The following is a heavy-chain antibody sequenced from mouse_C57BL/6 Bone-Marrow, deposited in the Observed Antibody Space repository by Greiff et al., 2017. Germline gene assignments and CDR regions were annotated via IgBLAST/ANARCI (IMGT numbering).Heavy chain of an antibody. V-gene: IGHV1-61*01. D-gene: IGHD1-1*01. J-gene: IGHJ3*01. CDR2: IYPSDSET. Sequence: QVQLQQSGAELVRPGSSVKLSCKASGYTFTSYWMDWVKQRPGQGLEWIGNIYPSDSETHYNQKFKDKATLTVDKSSSTAYMQLSSLTSEDSAVYYCARYYGSSYGWFAYWGQGTLVTVSA. CDR3: ARYYGSSYGWFAY. CDR1: GYTFTSYW.